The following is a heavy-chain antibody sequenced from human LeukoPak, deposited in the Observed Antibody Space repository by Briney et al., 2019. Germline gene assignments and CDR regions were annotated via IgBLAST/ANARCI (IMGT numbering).Heavy chain of an antibody. V-gene: IGHV3-21*04. D-gene: IGHD2-15*01. CDR3: ARDGWFDY. J-gene: IGHJ4*02. CDR1: GFTFSSYS. Sequence: GGPLRLSCAASGFTFSSYSMNWVRQAPGKGLEWVSSITSSSSYIYYADSVKGRFTISRDNAKNSLYLQMNSLRAEDTALYYCARDGWFDYWGQGTLVTVSS. CDR2: ITSSSSYI.